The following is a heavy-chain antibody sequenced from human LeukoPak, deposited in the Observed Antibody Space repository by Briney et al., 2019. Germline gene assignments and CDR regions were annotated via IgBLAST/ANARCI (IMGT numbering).Heavy chain of an antibody. Sequence: ASVKVSCKVSGYTLTELSMHWGRQAPGKGLEWMGGFDPEDGETIYAQKFQGRVTMTEDKSTSTAYMELSSLRSEDTAVYYCARHQYYYDSSGYPPGWGQGTLVTVSS. CDR3: ARHQYYYDSSGYPPG. V-gene: IGHV1-24*01. J-gene: IGHJ4*02. D-gene: IGHD3-22*01. CDR2: FDPEDGET. CDR1: GYTLTELS.